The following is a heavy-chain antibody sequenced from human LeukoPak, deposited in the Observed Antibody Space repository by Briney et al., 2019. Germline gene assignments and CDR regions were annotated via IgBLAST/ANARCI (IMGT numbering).Heavy chain of an antibody. V-gene: IGHV3-23*01. J-gene: IGHJ4*02. CDR1: GFTFSSYA. D-gene: IGHD3-22*01. CDR2: ISGSGGST. CDR3: TTDRPYWYDSSGNY. Sequence: GGSLRLSCAASGFTFSSYAMSWVRQAPGKGLEWVSAISGSGGSTYYADSVKGRFTISRDNSKNTLYLQMNSLKTEDTAVYYCTTDRPYWYDSSGNYWGQGTLVTVSS.